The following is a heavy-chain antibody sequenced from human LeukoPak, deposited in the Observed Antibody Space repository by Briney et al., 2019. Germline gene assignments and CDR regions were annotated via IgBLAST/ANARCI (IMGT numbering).Heavy chain of an antibody. CDR1: GYTFTGYY. J-gene: IGHJ5*02. Sequence: ASVKVSCKASGYTFTGYYMHWVRQAPGQGLEWMGWINPNSGGTNYAQKFQGRVTMTRDTSTSTVYMELSSLRSEDTAVYYCARVGGSGSYDWFDPWGQGTLVTVSS. CDR2: INPNSGGT. D-gene: IGHD3-10*01. V-gene: IGHV1-2*02. CDR3: ARVGGSGSYDWFDP.